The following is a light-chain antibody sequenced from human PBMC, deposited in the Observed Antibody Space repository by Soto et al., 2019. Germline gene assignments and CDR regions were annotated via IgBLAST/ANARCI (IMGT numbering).Light chain of an antibody. J-gene: IGLJ2*01. CDR2: EVS. Sequence: QSVLTQPASVSGSPGQSITISCTGTSSDVGSYNLVSWYEQHPGKAPKLMIYEVSKRPSGVSNRFSGSKSGNTASLTISGLQAEDDADYYCCSYAGSRKVFGGGTKLTVL. V-gene: IGLV2-23*02. CDR3: CSYAGSRKV. CDR1: SSDVGSYNL.